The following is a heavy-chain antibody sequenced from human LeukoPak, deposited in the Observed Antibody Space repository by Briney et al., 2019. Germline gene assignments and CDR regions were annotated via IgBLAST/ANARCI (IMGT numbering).Heavy chain of an antibody. D-gene: IGHD3-10*01. J-gene: IGHJ6*02. CDR1: GGSFSGYY. CDR3: ARGYLMVRGVIINAGNYYYGMDV. V-gene: IGHV4-34*01. Sequence: SETLSLTCAVYGGSFSGYYWSWIRQPPGKGLEWIGEINHSGSTNYNPSLKSRVTISVDTSKNQFSLKLSSVTAADTAVYYCARGYLMVRGVIINAGNYYYGMDVWGQGTTVTVSS. CDR2: INHSGST.